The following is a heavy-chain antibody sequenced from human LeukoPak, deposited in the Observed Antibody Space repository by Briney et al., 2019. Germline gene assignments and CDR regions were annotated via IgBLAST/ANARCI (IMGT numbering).Heavy chain of an antibody. V-gene: IGHV3-66*01. CDR3: ARGSVDSSSSPFDY. Sequence: GGSLRLSCAVSGFTVSRNYMSWVRQAPGKGLEWVSVIYSDGTTYYADSVKGRFTLSRDDSKNTLYLQINRLRAEDTAVYHCARGSVDSSSSPFDYWGQGTLVTVSS. D-gene: IGHD6-6*01. CDR1: GFTVSRNY. CDR2: IYSDGTT. J-gene: IGHJ4*02.